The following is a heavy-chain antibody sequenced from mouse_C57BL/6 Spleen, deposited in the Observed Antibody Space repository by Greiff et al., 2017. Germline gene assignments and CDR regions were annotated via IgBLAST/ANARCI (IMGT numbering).Heavy chain of an antibody. Sequence: DVKLVGSGGGLVQPGGSLSLSCAASGFTFTDYYMSWVRQPPGKALEWLGFIRNKANGYTTEYSASVKGRFTISRDNSQSILYLQMNALRAEDSATYYCARSTGYYFDYWGQGTTLTVSS. CDR1: GFTFTDYY. J-gene: IGHJ2*01. CDR3: ARSTGYYFDY. D-gene: IGHD4-1*02. CDR2: IRNKANGYTT. V-gene: IGHV7-3*01.